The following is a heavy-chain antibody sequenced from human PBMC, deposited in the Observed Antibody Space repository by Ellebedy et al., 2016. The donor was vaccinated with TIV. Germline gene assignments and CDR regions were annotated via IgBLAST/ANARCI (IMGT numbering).Heavy chain of an antibody. CDR1: GFTFSDHY. CDR2: TRNKANSYTT. Sequence: GGSLRLSCAASGFTFSDHYMDWVRQAPGKGLEWVGRTRNKANSYTTEYAASVKGRFTISRDDSTNSLYLQMNSLKTEDTAVYYCTRITPVTVAGITGYYYGMDVWGQGTTVTVS. J-gene: IGHJ6*02. D-gene: IGHD1-14*01. CDR3: TRITPVTVAGITGYYYGMDV. V-gene: IGHV3-72*01.